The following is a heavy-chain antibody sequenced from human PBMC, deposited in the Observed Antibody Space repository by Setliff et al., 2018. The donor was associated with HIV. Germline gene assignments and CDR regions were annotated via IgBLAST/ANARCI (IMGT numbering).Heavy chain of an antibody. D-gene: IGHD2-21*02. CDR3: ARERVQCTDDCYHFHD. Sequence: ASVKVSCKSSGGSFNTFGLHWVRQAPGQGLEWVGGIIPVLRVETYARSFQGRVKITADKSTNTAFMELTKLRSDDTAIYYCARERVQCTDDCYHFHDWGQGTRVTV. V-gene: IGHV1-69*10. CDR1: GGSFNTFG. J-gene: IGHJ1*01. CDR2: IIPVLRVE.